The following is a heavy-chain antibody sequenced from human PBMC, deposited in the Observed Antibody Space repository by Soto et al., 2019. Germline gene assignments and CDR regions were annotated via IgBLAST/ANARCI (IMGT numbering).Heavy chain of an antibody. V-gene: IGHV1-69*13. Sequence: GASVKVSCKASGGTFSSYAISWVRQAPGQGLEWMGGIIPIFGTANYAQKFQGRVTITADESTSTAYMELSSLRSEDTAVYYCARTMAAIVATAASYYHYGMDVWGQGTTVTVSS. J-gene: IGHJ6*02. CDR3: ARTMAAIVATAASYYHYGMDV. D-gene: IGHD5-12*01. CDR2: IIPIFGTA. CDR1: GGTFSSYA.